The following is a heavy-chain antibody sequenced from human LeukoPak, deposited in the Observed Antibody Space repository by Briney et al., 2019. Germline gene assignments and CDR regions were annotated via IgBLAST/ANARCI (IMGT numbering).Heavy chain of an antibody. CDR2: INQGGSDI. J-gene: IGHJ4*02. CDR3: ARGGGQKGIYYVDY. Sequence: GGSLRLSCVFSGFTFGDDWMNWVRQAPGKGLEWVANINQGGSDIHFVDSVKGRFTISRDNAKNSLYLQMNSLRAEDTGVYYCARGGGQKGIYYVDYWGQGTLLTVSS. D-gene: IGHD2-15*01. V-gene: IGHV3-7*01. CDR1: GFTFGDDW.